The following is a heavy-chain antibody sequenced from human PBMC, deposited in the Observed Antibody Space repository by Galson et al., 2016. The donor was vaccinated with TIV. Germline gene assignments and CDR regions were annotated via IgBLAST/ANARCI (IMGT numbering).Heavy chain of an antibody. Sequence: SLRLSCAASGFTFSSHAITWVRQAPGMGLEWISAISGGGGSTYHTDSVKGRFTISRDNSKNTVFLQMNSLRVEDTAVYFCATIEGGVGSFWGRGTLVTVSS. CDR1: GFTFSSHA. J-gene: IGHJ4*02. V-gene: IGHV3-23*01. CDR2: ISGGGGST. D-gene: IGHD2-8*01. CDR3: ATIEGGVGSF.